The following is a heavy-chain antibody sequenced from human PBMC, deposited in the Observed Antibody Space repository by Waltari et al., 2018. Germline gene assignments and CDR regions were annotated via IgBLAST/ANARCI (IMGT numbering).Heavy chain of an antibody. CDR1: GFTFSNYA. Sequence: EVQLVESGGGLVQPGGSLRLSCAASGFTFSNYAMSWVRQAPGKGLEWVSASRGSGGKTYYADSVKGRFTISRDNSKNTVYLQMNSLRAEDTAVYYCAKSDRFGGVVVGFDYWGQGTLVTVSS. D-gene: IGHD3-16*02. J-gene: IGHJ4*02. V-gene: IGHV3-23*04. CDR3: AKSDRFGGVVVGFDY. CDR2: SRGSGGKT.